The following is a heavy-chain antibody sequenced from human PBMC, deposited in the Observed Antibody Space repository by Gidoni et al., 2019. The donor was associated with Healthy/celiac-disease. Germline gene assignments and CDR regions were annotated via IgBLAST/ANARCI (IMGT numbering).Heavy chain of an antibody. CDR3: ARDGRWGYYGSGSYLGY. V-gene: IGHV1-46*03. CDR2: INPSGGST. J-gene: IGHJ4*02. CDR1: GYTFTSYY. D-gene: IGHD3-10*01. Sequence: QVQLVQSGAEVKKPGASVKVSCKASGYTFTSYYMHWVRQAPGQGLECMGIINPSGGSTSYEQKFQGRVTMTRDTSTSTVYMELSSLRSEYTAVYYCARDGRWGYYGSGSYLGYWGQGTLVTVSS.